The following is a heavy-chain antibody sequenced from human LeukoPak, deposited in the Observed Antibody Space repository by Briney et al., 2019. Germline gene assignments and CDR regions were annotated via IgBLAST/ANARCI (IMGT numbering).Heavy chain of an antibody. V-gene: IGHV3-53*01. CDR2: IYSGGNT. J-gene: IGHJ4*02. CDR3: ARRAGEYSHPYDY. D-gene: IGHD2-15*01. CDR1: GFTVSSNS. Sequence: QAGGSLRLSWTVSGFTVSSNSRSWVRQAPGQGLELVSFIYSGGNTHYSDSVTGRFTISRDNSKNTLYLQMNSLRAEDTAIYYCARRAGEYSHPYDYWGQGTLVTVSS.